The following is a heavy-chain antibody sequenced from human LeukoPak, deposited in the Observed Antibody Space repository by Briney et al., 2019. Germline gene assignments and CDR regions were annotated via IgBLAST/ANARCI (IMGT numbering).Heavy chain of an antibody. J-gene: IGHJ4*02. V-gene: IGHV4-39*07. CDR3: ARGRMWAAAEKAY. D-gene: IGHD6-13*01. CDR1: GVSISSSNSY. CDR2: INHSGST. Sequence: SETLSLTCTVSGVSISSSNSYWGWIRQSPGKGLEWIGEINHSGSTNYNPSLKSRVTISVDTSKNQFSLKLRSVTAADTAVYYCARGRMWAAAEKAYWGQGTLVTVSS.